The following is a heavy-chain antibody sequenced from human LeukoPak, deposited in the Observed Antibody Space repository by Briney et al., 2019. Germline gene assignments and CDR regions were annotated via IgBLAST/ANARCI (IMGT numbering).Heavy chain of an antibody. D-gene: IGHD3-10*01. J-gene: IGHJ4*02. Sequence: GGSLRLSCAASGFSVSSTYMSWVRQAPGKGLEWVANIKQDGSEKYYVDSVKGRFTISRDNAKSSLYLQMNSLRAEDTAVYYCARRDGVFDYWGQGTLVTVSS. CDR3: ARRDGVFDY. V-gene: IGHV3-7*01. CDR2: IKQDGSEK. CDR1: GFSVSSTY.